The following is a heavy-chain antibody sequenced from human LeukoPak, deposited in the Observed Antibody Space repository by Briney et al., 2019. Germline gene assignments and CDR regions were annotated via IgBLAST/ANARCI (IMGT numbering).Heavy chain of an antibody. J-gene: IGHJ3*02. CDR3: ARVWGYIDGALPTDTFDI. CDR1: GGSISSYY. Sequence: SETLSLTCTVSGGSISSYYWSWIRQPPGKGLEWIGYIYYSGSTNYNPSLKSRVTILVDTSKNQFSLKLTSVTAADTAVYYCARVWGYIDGALPTDTFDIWGQGTMVTVSS. V-gene: IGHV4-59*08. CDR2: IYYSGST. D-gene: IGHD4/OR15-4a*01.